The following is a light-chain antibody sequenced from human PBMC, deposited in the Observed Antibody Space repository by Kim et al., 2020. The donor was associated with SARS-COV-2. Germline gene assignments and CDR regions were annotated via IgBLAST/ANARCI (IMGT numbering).Light chain of an antibody. Sequence: ASVGDRVTITCRASQSISSYLNWYQQEPGKAPKLLIYAASSLQSGVPSRFSGSGSGTDFTLTISSLQPEDFATYYCQQSYSTPPYTFGQGTKLEIK. V-gene: IGKV1-39*01. CDR2: AAS. CDR1: QSISSY. CDR3: QQSYSTPPYT. J-gene: IGKJ2*01.